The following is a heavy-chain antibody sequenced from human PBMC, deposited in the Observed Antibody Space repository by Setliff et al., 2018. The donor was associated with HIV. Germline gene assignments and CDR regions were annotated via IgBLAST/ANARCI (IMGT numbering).Heavy chain of an antibody. CDR1: GGSITSTTYY. D-gene: IGHD2-21*02. V-gene: IGHV4-39*02. Sequence: SETLSLTCTVSGGSITSTTYYWGWIRQPPGKGLEWIGTIHYTGNTYHNPSLKSRVTISVEASKNQISLKLTAVAAADSAVYYCAREGDGIDFWGQGTLVTVSS. CDR2: IHYTGNT. CDR3: AREGDGIDF. J-gene: IGHJ4*02.